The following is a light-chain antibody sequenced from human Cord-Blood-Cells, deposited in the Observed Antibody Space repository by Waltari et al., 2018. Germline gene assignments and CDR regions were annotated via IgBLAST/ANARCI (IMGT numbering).Light chain of an antibody. CDR2: GAS. CDR1: QSVSSNY. V-gene: IGKV3-20*01. J-gene: IGKJ1*01. Sequence: EIVLTQSPGTLSLSPGERATLSCRASQSVSSNYLAWYQQKPGQPPRLLIYGASSRATGIPSRFSGSGSGTYFTLTISRLDPEGVAVYCCQQYGSSPRTFGQGTKVEIK. CDR3: QQYGSSPRT.